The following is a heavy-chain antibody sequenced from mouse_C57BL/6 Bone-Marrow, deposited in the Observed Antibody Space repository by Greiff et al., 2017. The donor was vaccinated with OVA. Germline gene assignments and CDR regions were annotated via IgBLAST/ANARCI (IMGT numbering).Heavy chain of an antibody. J-gene: IGHJ3*01. CDR1: GFSLTSYG. V-gene: IGHV2-9*01. D-gene: IGHD2-2*01. CDR3: ATLSTMVKRAWFAY. CDR2: IWGGGST. Sequence: VNLVESGPGLVAPSQSLSITCTVSGFSLTSYGVDWVRQPPGKGLEWLGVIWGGGSTNYNSALMSRLSISKDNSKSQVFLKMNSLQTDDTAMYYCATLSTMVKRAWFAYWGQGTLVTVSA.